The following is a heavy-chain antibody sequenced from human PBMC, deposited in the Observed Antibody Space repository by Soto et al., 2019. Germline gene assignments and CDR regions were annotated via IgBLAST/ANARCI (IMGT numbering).Heavy chain of an antibody. J-gene: IGHJ6*03. CDR2: INTGNGNT. D-gene: IGHD3-3*02. V-gene: IGHV1-3*04. Sequence: ASVKVSCKASGYSFTSYATQWVRQAPGQRLEWMGWINTGNGNTKYSQNIQGRVTITRDTSASTAYMELSSLRSEDTAVYYCVRDNVHLPHSAYYYSYMAVWGKGTTVTVSS. CDR3: VRDNVHLPHSAYYYSYMAV. CDR1: GYSFTSYA.